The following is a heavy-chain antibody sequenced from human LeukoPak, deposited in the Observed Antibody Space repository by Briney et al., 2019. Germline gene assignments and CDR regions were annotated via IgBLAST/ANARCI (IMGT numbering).Heavy chain of an antibody. Sequence: VASVKVSCKASGFTFTSSVMQWVRQARGQRLEWIGWIVVGSGNTNYAQKFQERVTITRDKSTSTAYMELSSLRSEDTAVYYCAAGIGSRPEYFHYWGQGILVTVSS. CDR2: IVVGSGNT. J-gene: IGHJ1*01. V-gene: IGHV1-58*02. D-gene: IGHD1-26*01. CDR3: AAGIGSRPEYFHY. CDR1: GFTFTSSV.